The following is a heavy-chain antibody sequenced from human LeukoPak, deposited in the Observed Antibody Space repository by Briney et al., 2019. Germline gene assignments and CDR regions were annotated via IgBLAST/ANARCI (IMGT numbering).Heavy chain of an antibody. CDR1: GFTFSSYG. CDR3: AKGPPTSYYYYGMDV. CDR2: ISYDGSNK. V-gene: IGHV3-30*18. J-gene: IGHJ6*04. Sequence: PGRSLRLSCAASGFTFSSYGMPWVRQAPGKGLEWVAVISYDGSNKYYADSVKGRFTISRDNSKNTLYLQMNSLRAEDTAVYYCAKGPPTSYYYYGMDVWGKGTTVTVSS.